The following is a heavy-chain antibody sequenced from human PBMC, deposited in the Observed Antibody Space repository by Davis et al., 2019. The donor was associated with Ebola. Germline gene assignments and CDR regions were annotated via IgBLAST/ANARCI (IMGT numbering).Heavy chain of an antibody. J-gene: IGHJ2*01. CDR3: ARGMNGDYSHWYFDL. V-gene: IGHV3-48*03. CDR2: ISSSGSTI. D-gene: IGHD4-17*01. Sequence: GESLKISCAASGFTFSSYEMNWVRQAPGKGLEWVSYISSSGSTIYYADSVKGRFTISRDNPKNSMYLQMNSLRAEDTAVYYCARGMNGDYSHWYFDLWGRGTLVTVSS. CDR1: GFTFSSYE.